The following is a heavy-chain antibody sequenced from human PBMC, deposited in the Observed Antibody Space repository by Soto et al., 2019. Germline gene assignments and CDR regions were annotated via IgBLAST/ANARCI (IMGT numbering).Heavy chain of an antibody. CDR3: ARHSSSSYYYYGMDV. CDR1: GYSFTSYW. J-gene: IGHJ6*02. CDR2: IDPSDSYT. V-gene: IGHV5-10-1*01. Sequence: GESLKISCKGSGYSFTSYWISWVRQMPGKGLEWMGRIDPSDSYTNYSPSFQGHVTISADKSISTAYLQWSSLKASDTAMYYCARHSSSSYYYYGMDVWGQGTTVTV. D-gene: IGHD6-6*01.